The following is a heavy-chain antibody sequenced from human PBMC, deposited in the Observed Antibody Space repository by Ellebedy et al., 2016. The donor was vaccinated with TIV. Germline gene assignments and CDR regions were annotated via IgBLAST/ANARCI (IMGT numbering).Heavy chain of an antibody. CDR1: GYTFTSYG. V-gene: IGHV1-18*01. J-gene: IGHJ6*02. CDR3: AREEMYCYDSAGFYYGSHGMDV. Sequence: ASVKVFCKASGYTFTSYGISWVRQAPGQGLEWMGWISAYNGHTNYAQKFQDRVTMSTDTSTSTAYMEVRSLRSDDTAFYYCAREEMYCYDSAGFYYGSHGMDVWGQGTTVTVSS. CDR2: ISAYNGHT. D-gene: IGHD3-22*01.